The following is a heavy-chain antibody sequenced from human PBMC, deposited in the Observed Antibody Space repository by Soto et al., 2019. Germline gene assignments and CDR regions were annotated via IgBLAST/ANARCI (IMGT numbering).Heavy chain of an antibody. CDR3: ARGVGASYCFDY. D-gene: IGHD1-26*01. J-gene: IGHJ4*02. Sequence: QVQLVQSGAEVKKPGASVKVSCKASGYTFTSYGISWVRQAPGQGLEWMGWISAYNGNINYAQMLQGRVTMTTDTSTSTGYMELRSLRSDDAAVYDCARGVGASYCFDYWGQGTLVTVSS. V-gene: IGHV1-18*01. CDR1: GYTFTSYG. CDR2: ISAYNGNI.